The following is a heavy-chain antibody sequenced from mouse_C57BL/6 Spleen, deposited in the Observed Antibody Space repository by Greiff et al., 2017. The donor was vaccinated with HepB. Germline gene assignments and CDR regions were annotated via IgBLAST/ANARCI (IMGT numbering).Heavy chain of an antibody. Sequence: VQLQQSGPELVKPGASVKISCKASGYAFSSSWMNWVKQRPGKGLEWIGRIYPGDGDTNYNGKFKGKATLTADKSSSTAYMQLSSLTSEDSAVYFCAPTGYYAMDYWGQGTSVTVSS. D-gene: IGHD4-1*02. CDR2: IYPGDGDT. V-gene: IGHV1-82*01. CDR3: APTGYYAMDY. J-gene: IGHJ4*01. CDR1: GYAFSSSW.